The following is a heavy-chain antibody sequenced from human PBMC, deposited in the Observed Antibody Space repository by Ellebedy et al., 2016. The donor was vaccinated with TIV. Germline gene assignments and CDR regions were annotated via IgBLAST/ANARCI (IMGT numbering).Heavy chain of an antibody. J-gene: IGHJ4*02. D-gene: IGHD3-10*01. CDR1: GFTFNTYV. CDR2: ISSDGRNK. Sequence: GGSLRLXXAASGFTFNTYVMHWVRQAPGKGLEWVAVISSDGRNKYYADSVKGRFTISRDNAKNTLYLQMDSLRAEDTAVYYCARAGSYLSEAVFYWGQGTLVTVSS. CDR3: ARAGSYLSEAVFY. V-gene: IGHV3-30*04.